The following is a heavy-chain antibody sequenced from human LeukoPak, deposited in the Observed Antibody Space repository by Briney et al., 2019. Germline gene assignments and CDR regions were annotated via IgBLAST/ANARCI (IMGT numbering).Heavy chain of an antibody. D-gene: IGHD1-1*01. CDR3: AKNWPLRVSRSYYFDY. CDR1: GFTVSSNY. CDR2: LYSGGNT. V-gene: IGHV3-53*01. J-gene: IGHJ4*02. Sequence: RGSLRLSCVVSGFTVSSNYMSWVRQAPGKGLEWVSVLYSGGNTYHADSVKGRFTISRDNSKNTLYLQMNSLRAEDTAVYYCAKNWPLRVSRSYYFDYWGQGTLVTVSS.